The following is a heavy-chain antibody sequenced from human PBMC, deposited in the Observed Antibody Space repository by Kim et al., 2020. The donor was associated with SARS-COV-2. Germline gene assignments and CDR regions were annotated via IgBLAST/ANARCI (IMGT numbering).Heavy chain of an antibody. Sequence: KRRVTISVDTSKNQCSLKLSSVTAADTAVYYCAREGTDRAHYYYYGMDVWGQGTTVTVSS. D-gene: IGHD1-1*01. CDR3: AREGTDRAHYYYYGMDV. V-gene: IGHV4-30-2*04. J-gene: IGHJ6*02.